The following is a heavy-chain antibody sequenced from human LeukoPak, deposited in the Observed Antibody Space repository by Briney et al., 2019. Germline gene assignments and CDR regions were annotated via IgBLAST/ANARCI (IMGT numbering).Heavy chain of an antibody. V-gene: IGHV4-59*01. D-gene: IGHD3-22*01. CDR2: IYYSGST. CDR3: ARGGRYYYDSSGYYLL. CDR1: GGSISSYY. Sequence: SETLSLTCTVSGGSISSYYWSWIRQPPGKGLEWIGYIYYSGSTNYNPSLKSRLTISVDTSKNQFSLKLSSVTAADTAVYYCARGGRYYYDSSGYYLLWGQGTLVTVSS. J-gene: IGHJ4*02.